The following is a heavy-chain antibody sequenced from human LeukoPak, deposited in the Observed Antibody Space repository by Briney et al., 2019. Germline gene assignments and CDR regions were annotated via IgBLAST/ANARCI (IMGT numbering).Heavy chain of an antibody. D-gene: IGHD2-15*01. J-gene: IGHJ6*02. CDR3: AKGLICSGGSCYSYYYYGVDV. CDR1: GFTFSRYG. V-gene: IGHV3-30*18. CDR2: ISYDGSKT. Sequence: PGGSLRLSCAASGFTFSRYGMHWVRQAPGKGLEWVADISYDGSKTYYADSVKGRLTISRDNSKNTLYLQMNSLRAEDTAVYYCAKGLICSGGSCYSYYYYGVDVWGQGTTVTVSS.